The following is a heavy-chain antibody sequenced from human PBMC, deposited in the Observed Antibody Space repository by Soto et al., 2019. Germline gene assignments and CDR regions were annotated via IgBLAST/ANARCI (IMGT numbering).Heavy chain of an antibody. D-gene: IGHD3-22*01. CDR2: IKEDGSEK. Sequence: GGSLRLSCAASGFTFSTYWMSWVRQAPGKGLEWVANIKEDGSEKYYVDSVEGRFTISRDNAKNSLYLQTTSLRAEDTALYYCARGWGYFDSSGFPYLYAMDVWGQGTTVTVSS. CDR1: GFTFSTYW. J-gene: IGHJ6*02. V-gene: IGHV3-7*01. CDR3: ARGWGYFDSSGFPYLYAMDV.